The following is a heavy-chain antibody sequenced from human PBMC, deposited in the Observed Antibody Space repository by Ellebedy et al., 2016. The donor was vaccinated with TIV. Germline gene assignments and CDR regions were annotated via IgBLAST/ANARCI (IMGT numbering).Heavy chain of an antibody. CDR2: ISAYNGNT. CDR3: AATYYDYYYYGMDV. V-gene: IGHV1-18*01. D-gene: IGHD1-26*01. CDR1: GYTFTSYG. J-gene: IGHJ6*02. Sequence: ASVKVSCXASGYTFTSYGISWVRQAPGQGLEWMGWISAYNGNTNYAQKLQGRVTMTTDTSTSTAYMELRSLRSDDTAVYYCAATYYDYYYYGMDVWGQGTTVTVSS.